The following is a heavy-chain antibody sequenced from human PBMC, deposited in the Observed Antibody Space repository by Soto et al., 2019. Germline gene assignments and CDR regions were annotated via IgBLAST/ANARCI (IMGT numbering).Heavy chain of an antibody. J-gene: IGHJ4*02. CDR3: ARDSSDFDY. V-gene: IGHV3-21*01. D-gene: IGHD2-2*01. Sequence: EVQLVESGGGLVKPGESLRLSCAASGFTFSSYSMNWVRQAPGKGLAWVSSISTSSSYIYYADSVKGRFTISRDNAKNSLYLQMNSLRAEDTAVYYCARDSSDFDYWGQGTLVTVS. CDR1: GFTFSSYS. CDR2: ISTSSSYI.